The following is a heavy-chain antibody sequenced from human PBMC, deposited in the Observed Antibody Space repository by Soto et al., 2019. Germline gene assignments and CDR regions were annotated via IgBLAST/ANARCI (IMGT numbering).Heavy chain of an antibody. J-gene: IGHJ4*02. V-gene: IGHV3-30*04. CDR2: ITRDGYNK. CDR3: TKSSGGSSSVGMDY. Sequence: PGGSLTLSCXVSGLIFKNYALNWVRQAPGKGLEWVASITRDGYNKYYADSVKGRFTISRDNSKNTLSLQMTALRVEDSSVYYCTKSSGGSSSVGMDYWGPGTLVT. CDR1: GLIFKNYA. D-gene: IGHD6-6*01.